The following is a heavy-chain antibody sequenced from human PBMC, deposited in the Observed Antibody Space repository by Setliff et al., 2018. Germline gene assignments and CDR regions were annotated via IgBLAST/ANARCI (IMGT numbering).Heavy chain of an antibody. V-gene: IGHV3-30*04. CDR1: GFTFSSYA. CDR3: ARDRLREYQLLSRFQH. Sequence: GGSLRLSCAASGFTFSSYAMHWVRQAPGKGLEWVAVISYDGSNKYYAGPVKGRFTISRDNSKNTLYLQTNSLRAEDTAVYYCARDRLREYQLLSRFQHWGQGTLVTVSS. D-gene: IGHD2-2*01. CDR2: ISYDGSNK. J-gene: IGHJ1*01.